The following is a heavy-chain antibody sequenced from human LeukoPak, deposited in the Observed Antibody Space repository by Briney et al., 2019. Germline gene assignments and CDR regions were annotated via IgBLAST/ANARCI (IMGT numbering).Heavy chain of an antibody. Sequence: GGSLRLSCAASGFTFSSYWMHRVRQAPGKGLVWVSRINSDGGSTTYADSVKGRFTISRDNAKNTLYLQMNSLRAGDTAMFYCARAPVQYCGGDCDAFDIWGQGTMVTVSS. V-gene: IGHV3-74*01. CDR3: ARAPVQYCGGDCDAFDI. CDR1: GFTFSSYW. CDR2: INSDGGST. J-gene: IGHJ3*02. D-gene: IGHD2-21*02.